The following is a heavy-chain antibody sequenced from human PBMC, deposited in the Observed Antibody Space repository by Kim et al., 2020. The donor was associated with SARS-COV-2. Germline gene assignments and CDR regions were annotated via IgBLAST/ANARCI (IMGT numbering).Heavy chain of an antibody. CDR2: IKQDGSEK. D-gene: IGHD3-16*01. J-gene: IGHJ6*02. CDR1: GFTFSSYW. Sequence: GGSLRLSCAASGFTFSSYWMSWVRQAPGKGLEWVANIKQDGSEKYYVDSVKGRFTISRDNAKNSLYLQMNSLRAEDTAVYYCAREGDWGTTIGKGYYYYYYGMDVWGQGTTVTVSS. V-gene: IGHV3-7*01. CDR3: AREGDWGTTIGKGYYYYYYGMDV.